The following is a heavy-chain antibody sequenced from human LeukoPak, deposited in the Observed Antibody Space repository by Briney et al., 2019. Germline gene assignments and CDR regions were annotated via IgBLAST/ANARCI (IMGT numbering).Heavy chain of an antibody. CDR2: INWNGGRT. D-gene: IGHD6-13*01. CDR3: ARGSSWSTYYFDY. CDR1: GFNLYDYA. J-gene: IGHJ4*02. V-gene: IGHV3-20*04. Sequence: GGALRLCCAASGFNLYDYAMSWVRQAPGKGVEWVYGINWNGGRTTDVDCVRGGFTISRDNAKNSLYLQMNSLRAEDTALYYCARGSSWSTYYFDYWGQGTLVTVSS.